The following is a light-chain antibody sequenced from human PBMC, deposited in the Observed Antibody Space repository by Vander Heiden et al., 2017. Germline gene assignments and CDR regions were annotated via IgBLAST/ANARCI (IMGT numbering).Light chain of an antibody. CDR1: QSINTW. V-gene: IGKV1-5*03. CDR2: QAS. CDR3: QQHKSYPCS. Sequence: DIQMTQSPSTLSASVGDRVTITCRASQSINTWLAWYKQRPGRAPKVLIYQASTLATGVPSRFSGSGSGTEFTLTISSLQPEDFATYYCQQHKSYPCSLGQGTRLEIK. J-gene: IGKJ2*04.